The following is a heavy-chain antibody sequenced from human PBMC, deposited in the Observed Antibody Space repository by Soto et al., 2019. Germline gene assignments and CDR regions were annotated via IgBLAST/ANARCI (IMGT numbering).Heavy chain of an antibody. Sequence: QVQLVQSGAEVKKPGASVKVSCKASGYTFTSYAISWVRQAPGQGLEWMGWISAYNGNTNYAQKLQGRVTMTTDTTTSTTHMELRSLRSDDTAVDYWARDAPPANYWGQGTLVTVSS. CDR2: ISAYNGNT. V-gene: IGHV1-18*01. CDR1: GYTFTSYA. J-gene: IGHJ4*02. CDR3: ARDAPPANY.